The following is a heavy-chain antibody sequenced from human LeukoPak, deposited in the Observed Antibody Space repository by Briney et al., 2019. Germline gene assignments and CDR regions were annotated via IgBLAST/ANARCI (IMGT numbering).Heavy chain of an antibody. V-gene: IGHV1-2*02. D-gene: IGHD3-9*01. CDR1: GYTFTGYY. CDR3: ARTGLYDILTGYYYYFDY. Sequence: ASVKVSCKASGYTFTGYYMHWVRQAPGQGLEWMGWINPNSGGTNYAQKLQGRVTMTTDTSTSTAYMELRSLRSDDTAVYYCARTGLYDILTGYYYYFDYWGQGTLVTVSS. CDR2: INPNSGGT. J-gene: IGHJ4*02.